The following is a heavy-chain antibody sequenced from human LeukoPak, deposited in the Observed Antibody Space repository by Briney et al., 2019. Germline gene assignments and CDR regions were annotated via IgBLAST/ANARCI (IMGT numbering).Heavy chain of an antibody. D-gene: IGHD2-15*01. V-gene: IGHV1-69*05. CDR2: IIPIFVTP. J-gene: IGHJ5*02. Sequence: SVKVSCKASGGTFSSFAINWVRQAPGQGLEWMGGIIPIFVTPNYAQKLQGRVTMTTDTSTSTAYMELRSLRSDDTAVYYCARELCSGGSCYTNWFDPWGQGTLVTVSS. CDR1: GGTFSSFA. CDR3: ARELCSGGSCYTNWFDP.